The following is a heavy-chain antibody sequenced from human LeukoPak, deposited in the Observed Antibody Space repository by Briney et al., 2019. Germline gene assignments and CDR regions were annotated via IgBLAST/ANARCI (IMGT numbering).Heavy chain of an antibody. J-gene: IGHJ4*02. Sequence: ASVKVSCKASGYTFTNYAISWVRQAPGQGFEWMGWISAYNGNTNYPQKLQGRVTMTTDTSTSTAYMELRSLRSDDTAVYYCARLRDYGDYYFDYWGQGTLVTVSS. CDR3: ARLRDYGDYYFDY. CDR1: GYTFTNYA. D-gene: IGHD4-17*01. CDR2: ISAYNGNT. V-gene: IGHV1-18*01.